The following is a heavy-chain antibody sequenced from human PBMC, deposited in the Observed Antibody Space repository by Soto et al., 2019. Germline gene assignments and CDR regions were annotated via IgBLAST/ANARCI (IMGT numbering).Heavy chain of an antibody. CDR1: GFTFDDYA. CDR2: ISWNSGSI. CDR3: AKERRRWWYVSSWFDP. J-gene: IGHJ5*02. V-gene: IGHV3-9*01. Sequence: ALRLSCAASGFTFDDYAMHWVRQAPGKGLEWVSGISWNSGSIGYADSVKGRFTISRDNAKNSLYLQMNSLRAEDTALYYCAKERRRWWYVSSWFDPWGQGTRVTVAS. D-gene: IGHD2-15*01.